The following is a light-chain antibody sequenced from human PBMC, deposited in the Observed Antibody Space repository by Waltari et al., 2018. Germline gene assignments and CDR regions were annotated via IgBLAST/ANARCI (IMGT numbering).Light chain of an antibody. V-gene: IGLV1-44*01. CDR1: SPHIGSNT. J-gene: IGLJ3*02. CDR3: AAWDDSLNAEV. CDR2: YND. Sequence: QSVLTQPPSASVAPGQRVTISCSGSSPHIGSNTVTWYQQLPGTAPKLLIYYNDQRPSGVPDRFSGSKSGTSASLAISGLQSEDEADYYCAAWDDSLNAEVFGGGTKLTVL.